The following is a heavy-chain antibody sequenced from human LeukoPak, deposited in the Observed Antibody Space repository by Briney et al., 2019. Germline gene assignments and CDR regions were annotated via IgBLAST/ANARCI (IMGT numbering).Heavy chain of an antibody. Sequence: SETLSLTCTVSGGSISSSSYYWGWIRQPPGKGLEWIGSIYYSGSTYYNPSLKSRVTISVDTSKNQFSLKLSSVTAADTAVYYCARCSDGQRYYYYYMDVWGKGTTATVSS. J-gene: IGHJ6*03. CDR3: ARCSDGQRYYYYYMDV. V-gene: IGHV4-39*07. CDR1: GGSISSSSYY. D-gene: IGHD5-24*01. CDR2: IYYSGST.